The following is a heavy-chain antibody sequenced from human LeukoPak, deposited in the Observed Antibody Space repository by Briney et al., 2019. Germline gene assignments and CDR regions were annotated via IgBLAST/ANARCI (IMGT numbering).Heavy chain of an antibody. D-gene: IGHD1-1*01. CDR2: INPNSGGT. Sequence: ASVKVSCKASGYTFTGYYTHWVRQAPGQGLEWMGWINPNSGGTNYAQKFQGRVTMTRDTSISTAYMELSRLRSDDTAVYYCARVGATGWGAFDIWGQGTMVTVSS. CDR1: GYTFTGYY. CDR3: ARVGATGWGAFDI. V-gene: IGHV1-2*02. J-gene: IGHJ3*02.